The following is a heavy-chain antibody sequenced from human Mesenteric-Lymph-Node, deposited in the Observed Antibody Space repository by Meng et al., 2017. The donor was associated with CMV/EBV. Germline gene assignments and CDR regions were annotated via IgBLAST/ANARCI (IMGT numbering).Heavy chain of an antibody. D-gene: IGHD3-3*01. Sequence: ASVKVSCKASGYTFTGYYMHWVRQAPGQGLEWMGWISAYNGNTNYAQKLQGRVTMTTDTSTGTAYMELRSLRSDDTAVYYCARDGVTIFGVVTNGDYYYYGMDVWGQGTTVTVSS. J-gene: IGHJ6*02. CDR1: GYTFTGYY. V-gene: IGHV1-18*04. CDR2: ISAYNGNT. CDR3: ARDGVTIFGVVTNGDYYYYGMDV.